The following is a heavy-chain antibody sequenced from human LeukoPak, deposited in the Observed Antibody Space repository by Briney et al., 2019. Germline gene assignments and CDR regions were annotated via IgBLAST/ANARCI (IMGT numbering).Heavy chain of an antibody. D-gene: IGHD1-1*01. Sequence: GGSLRLSCAASGFTFSSYMMNWVRQAPGKGLEWVSSINSGSTYTYYTESVKGRFTVSRGNAKNSLFLQMNSLRAEDTAIYYCARSLTTLTYEGYWGQGTLVTVSS. CDR3: ARSLTTLTYEGY. CDR1: GFTFSSYM. J-gene: IGHJ4*02. V-gene: IGHV3-21*01. CDR2: INSGSTYT.